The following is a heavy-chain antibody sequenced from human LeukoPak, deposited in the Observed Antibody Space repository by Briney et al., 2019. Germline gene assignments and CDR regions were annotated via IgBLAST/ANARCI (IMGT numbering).Heavy chain of an antibody. Sequence: SETLSLTCAVSGGSISSSNWWSWVRQPPGKGLEWIGEIYHSGRTYYNPSLKSRVTISVDTSKNQFSLKLSSVTAADTAVYYCAREGDSSSVGWFDPWGQGTLVTVSS. J-gene: IGHJ5*02. CDR1: GGSISSSNW. CDR2: IYHSGRT. CDR3: AREGDSSSVGWFDP. D-gene: IGHD6-13*01. V-gene: IGHV4-4*02.